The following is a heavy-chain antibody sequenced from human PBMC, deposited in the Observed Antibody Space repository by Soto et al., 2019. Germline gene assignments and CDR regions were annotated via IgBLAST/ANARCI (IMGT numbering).Heavy chain of an antibody. CDR3: AHRDGGNCSGGSCLAGWFGP. D-gene: IGHD2-15*01. Sequence: QITLKESGPTLVKPTQTLTLTCTFSGFSLSTRGVGVGWIRQPPGKALEWLALIYWDDDKRYSPSLKSRLTITKDTSKNQVVLTMTNMDPVDTATYYCAHRDGGNCSGGSCLAGWFGPWGQGALVTVSS. CDR2: IYWDDDK. V-gene: IGHV2-5*02. CDR1: GFSLSTRGVG. J-gene: IGHJ5*02.